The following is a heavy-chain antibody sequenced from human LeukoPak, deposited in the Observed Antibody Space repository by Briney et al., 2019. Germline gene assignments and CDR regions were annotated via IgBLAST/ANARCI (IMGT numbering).Heavy chain of an antibody. V-gene: IGHV3-30*02. Sequence: GGSLRLSCAASGFTFSNYGMHWVRQAPGKGLEWVTFILYDGSNKYYADSVKGRFTISRDNSKNTLYLQMNSLRAEDTAVYYCARDLSSYGSSAFDYWGQGTLVTVSS. CDR3: ARDLSSYGSSAFDY. CDR2: ILYDGSNK. J-gene: IGHJ4*02. D-gene: IGHD3-10*01. CDR1: GFTFSNYG.